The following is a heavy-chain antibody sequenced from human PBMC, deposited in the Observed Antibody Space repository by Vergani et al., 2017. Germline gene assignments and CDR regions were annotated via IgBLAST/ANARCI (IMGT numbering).Heavy chain of an antibody. J-gene: IGHJ6*03. CDR1: GFTFSSYA. CDR2: ISYDGSNK. CDR3: ARENSAEYYDFWTGVLYRMDV. Sequence: QVQLVESGGGVVQPGRSLRLSCAASGFTFSSYAMHWVRQAPGKGLEWVAVISYDGSNKYYADSVKGRFTISRDNSKNTLYLQMNSLRAEDTAVYYCARENSAEYYDFWTGVLYRMDVWGKGTTVTVSS. D-gene: IGHD3-3*01. V-gene: IGHV3-30-3*01.